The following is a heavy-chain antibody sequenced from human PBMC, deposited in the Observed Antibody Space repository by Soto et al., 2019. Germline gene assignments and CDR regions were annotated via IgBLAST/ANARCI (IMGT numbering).Heavy chain of an antibody. D-gene: IGHD6-6*01. J-gene: IGHJ4*02. V-gene: IGHV4-4*07. CDR2: IYTTGST. CDR3: ARVMEQLALDY. Sequence: QVQLQDAVPGLVKPSETLSLTCTVSGGSISSYYWSWIRQPAVKGLEWICRIYTTGSTNYNPSLKSRVTMSVDTSKNQFSLKLRSVTAADTAVYYCARVMEQLALDYWGQGTLVTVSS. CDR1: GGSISSYY.